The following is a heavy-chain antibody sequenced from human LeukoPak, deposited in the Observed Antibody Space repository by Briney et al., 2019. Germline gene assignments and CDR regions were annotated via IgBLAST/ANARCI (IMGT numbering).Heavy chain of an antibody. D-gene: IGHD4-17*01. Sequence: GGSLRLSPAHSGFTVSSSFTSSVPQAPGKGLEWVSIIFSDGSTYYADSVKGRFTISRDYFKNTLYLQMNSLRAEDTAVYFCARGFMATVTPDYWGQGTLVTVSS. J-gene: IGHJ4*02. CDR2: IFSDGST. V-gene: IGHV3-66*01. CDR1: GFTVSSSF. CDR3: ARGFMATVTPDY.